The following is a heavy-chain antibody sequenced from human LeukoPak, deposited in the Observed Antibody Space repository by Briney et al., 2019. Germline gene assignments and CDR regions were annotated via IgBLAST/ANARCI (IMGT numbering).Heavy chain of an antibody. CDR1: RYRFTSYD. CDR2: MNPSTGRT. Sequence: ASVKVSCKASRYRFTSYDINWVREAAGQGLEWMGRMNPSTGRTGFAQKFQGRLTMTRDTSISTAYMELSSLRSEDTAVYYCARLSQTPDYYSNGGYYYLGYWGQGTPVTVSS. J-gene: IGHJ4*02. CDR3: ARLSQTPDYYSNGGYYYLGY. D-gene: IGHD3-22*01. V-gene: IGHV1-8*01.